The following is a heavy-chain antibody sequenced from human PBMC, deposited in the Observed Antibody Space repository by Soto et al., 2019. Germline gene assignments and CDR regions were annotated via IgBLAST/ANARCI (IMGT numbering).Heavy chain of an antibody. CDR2: ISGGGTTT. D-gene: IGHD2-2*01. CDR3: AKEKISTSCCNWFDP. V-gene: IGHV3-23*01. Sequence: PGGSLRLSCAGSGFTFANYCINWVRQAPGKGLEWVSVISGGGTTTFYADSAQGRFTISRDNSKNTVFLQMNSLRAEDTAVYYCAKEKISTSCCNWFDPWGQGTLVTVSS. J-gene: IGHJ5*02. CDR1: GFTFANYC.